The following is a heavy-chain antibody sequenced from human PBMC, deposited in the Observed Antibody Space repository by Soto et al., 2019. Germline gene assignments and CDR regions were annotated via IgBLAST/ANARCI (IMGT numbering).Heavy chain of an antibody. CDR1: GFTFRNYW. D-gene: IGHD1-1*01. Sequence: EVQLVESGGGLVQSGGSLRLSCAASGFTFRNYWMHWVRQAPGKGLVWVSRINEYGDRINYADSVKGRFTISRDDATSELFLQMNNLRPEDTAVYYCAREGLEPFEYLGQGALVTVSS. V-gene: IGHV3-74*01. CDR2: INEYGDRI. J-gene: IGHJ4*02. CDR3: AREGLEPFEY.